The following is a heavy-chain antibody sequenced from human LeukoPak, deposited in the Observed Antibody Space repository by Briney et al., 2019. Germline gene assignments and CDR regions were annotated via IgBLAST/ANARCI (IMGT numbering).Heavy chain of an antibody. CDR3: ARPFRGYCYGLFDY. CDR2: ISAYNGNT. Sequence: ASVKVSCKASGYTFTSYGISWVRQAPGQGLEWMGWISAYNGNTNYAQKLQGRVTMTTDTSTSTAYMELRSLRSDDTAVYYCARPFRGYCYGLFDYWGQGTLVTVSS. CDR1: GYTFTSYG. D-gene: IGHD5-18*01. V-gene: IGHV1-18*01. J-gene: IGHJ4*02.